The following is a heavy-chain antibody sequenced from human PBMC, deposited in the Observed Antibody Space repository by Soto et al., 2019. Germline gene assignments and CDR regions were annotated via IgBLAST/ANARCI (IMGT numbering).Heavy chain of an antibody. CDR1: DGSMSSGGYY. CDR2: VYYSGTT. V-gene: IGHV4-30-4*08. J-gene: IGHJ4*02. Sequence: SETLSLTCSVSDGSMSSGGYYWSWIRQPPGKGLEWIGYVYYSGTTYSHPSLNSRVSISVDTSENQFSLRLTSVTAADTAVYYCVTVNLVGAAYYFDYWGPGTLVTVSS. CDR3: VTVNLVGAAYYFDY. D-gene: IGHD1-26*01.